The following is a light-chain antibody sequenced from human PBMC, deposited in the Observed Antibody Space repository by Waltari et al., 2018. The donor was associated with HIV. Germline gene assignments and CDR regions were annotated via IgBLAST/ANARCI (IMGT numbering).Light chain of an antibody. CDR2: VGTGGIVG. J-gene: IGLJ2*01. Sequence: QPVLTQPPSASASLGASVTLTCTLNSGYSNYKVDWYQQRQGKGPRFVMRVGTGGIVGSKGDGIPDRFSVWGSGLNRYLTIKKIQEEDESDYHCGTDHVIGNNFAGVIFGGGTKLTVL. V-gene: IGLV9-49*01. CDR1: SGYSNYK. CDR3: GTDHVIGNNFAGVI.